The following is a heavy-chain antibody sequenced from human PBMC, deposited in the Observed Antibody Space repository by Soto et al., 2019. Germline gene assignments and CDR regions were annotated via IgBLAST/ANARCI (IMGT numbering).Heavy chain of an antibody. CDR2: ISYDGSNK. J-gene: IGHJ5*02. D-gene: IGHD3-9*01. CDR3: ATAPYLTGSWFDP. Sequence: HPGGSLRLSCAASGFTFSSYAMHWVRQAPGKGLEWVAVISYDGSNKYCADSVKGRFTISRDNSKNTLYLQMNSLRAEDTAVYYCATAPYLTGSWFDPWGQGTLVTVSS. V-gene: IGHV3-30-3*01. CDR1: GFTFSSYA.